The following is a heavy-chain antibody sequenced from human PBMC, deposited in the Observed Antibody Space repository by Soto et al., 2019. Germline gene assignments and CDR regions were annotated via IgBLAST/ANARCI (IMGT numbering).Heavy chain of an antibody. CDR2: IYYSGST. J-gene: IGHJ6*01. V-gene: IGHV4-59*01. CDR1: VVSISSYY. D-gene: IGHD6-19*01. Sequence: PSETLSLTCTVSVVSISSYYWSCIRQPPGKGLEWIGYIYYSGSTNYNPSLKSRVTISVDTSKNQFSLKLSSVTTADTAVYYCARAEAVAGTDYSYYGRYVCQQAPTVTVSS. CDR3: ARAEAVAGTDYSYYGRYV.